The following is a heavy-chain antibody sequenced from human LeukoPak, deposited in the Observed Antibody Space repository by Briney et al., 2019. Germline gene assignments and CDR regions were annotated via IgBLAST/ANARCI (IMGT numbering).Heavy chain of an antibody. CDR2: ISVRSNYI. CDR3: VRLRRNSDTSGYYYYYDF. Sequence: GGSLRLSCVASGYTFSSFSINWVRQAPGKGLEWVSSISVRSNYIYYADSVRGRFSIPRDDARDSLFLQMNSLRAEDTAVYYCVRLRRNSDTSGYYYYYDFWGQGTLVTVSS. J-gene: IGHJ4*02. D-gene: IGHD3-22*01. V-gene: IGHV3-21*01. CDR1: GYTFSSFS.